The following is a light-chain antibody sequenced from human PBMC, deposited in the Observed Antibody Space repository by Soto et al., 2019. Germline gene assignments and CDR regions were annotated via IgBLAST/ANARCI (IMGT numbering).Light chain of an antibody. CDR3: QQYGSSPTT. V-gene: IGKV3-20*01. CDR2: GAS. CDR1: QSVSSK. J-gene: IGKJ1*01. Sequence: VMTQSPATLSLSPGERATLSCRASQSVSSKLVWYQQKPGQAPRLLIYGASSRATGIPDRFSGSGSGTDFTLTISRLEPEDFAVYYCQQYGSSPTTFGQGTKGDIK.